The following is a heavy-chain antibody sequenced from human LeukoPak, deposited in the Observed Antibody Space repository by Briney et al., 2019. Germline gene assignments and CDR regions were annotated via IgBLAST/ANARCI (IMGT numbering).Heavy chain of an antibody. Sequence: QPGGSLRLSCAASGFTFSRYWISWVRQAPGKGLEWVANIKQDGSEKCYVDSVKGRFTISRDNAKNSLYLQMNSLRGEDTAVYYCVRVSCTNGVCYGFDYWGQGTLVTVSS. CDR3: VRVSCTNGVCYGFDY. J-gene: IGHJ4*02. D-gene: IGHD2-8*01. CDR2: IKQDGSEK. V-gene: IGHV3-7*01. CDR1: GFTFSRYW.